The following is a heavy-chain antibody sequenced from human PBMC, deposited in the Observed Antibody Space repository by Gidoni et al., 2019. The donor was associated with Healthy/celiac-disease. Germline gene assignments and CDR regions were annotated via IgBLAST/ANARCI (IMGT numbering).Heavy chain of an antibody. V-gene: IGHV4-34*01. CDR1: GGSFSGYY. CDR2: INHSGST. Sequence: QVQLQQWGAGLLKPSATLSLTCAVDGGSFSGYYWSWIRQPPGRGLAWIGEINHSGSTNYNPSLKSRVTISVDTSKNQFSLKLSSVTAADTAVYYCARDCSGGSCYGFDPWGQGTLVTVSS. CDR3: ARDCSGGSCYGFDP. J-gene: IGHJ5*02. D-gene: IGHD2-15*01.